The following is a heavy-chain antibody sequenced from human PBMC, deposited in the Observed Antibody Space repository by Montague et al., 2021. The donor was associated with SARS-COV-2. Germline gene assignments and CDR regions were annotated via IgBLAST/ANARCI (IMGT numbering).Heavy chain of an antibody. CDR3: ARIRIGVWGSYRYFDY. D-gene: IGHD3-16*02. V-gene: IGHV4-39*01. Sequence: SETLSLTCTVSGGSISSSSYSWGWIRQPPGKGLEWIGSIHYSGSTYYNPSLKIRVTISVDTSKNQFSLKVSSVTAADTAVYYCARIRIGVWGSYRYFDYWGQGTLVTVSS. J-gene: IGHJ4*02. CDR1: GGSISSSSYS. CDR2: IHYSGST.